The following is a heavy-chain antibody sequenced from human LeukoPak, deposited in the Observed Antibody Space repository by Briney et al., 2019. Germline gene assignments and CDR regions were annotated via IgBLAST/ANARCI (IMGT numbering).Heavy chain of an antibody. Sequence: GGSPRLSCAASGFSFSTSPMSWVRQPPGKGLEWVSAMNNGPGATFYRDSVRGRFTISRDDSKSTLYLQMNSLRAEDTGTYYCAKTHYDLLDVWGQGTTVTVSS. CDR3: AKTHYDLLDV. CDR2: MNNGPGAT. D-gene: IGHD5-12*01. J-gene: IGHJ6*02. CDR1: GFSFSTSP. V-gene: IGHV3-23*01.